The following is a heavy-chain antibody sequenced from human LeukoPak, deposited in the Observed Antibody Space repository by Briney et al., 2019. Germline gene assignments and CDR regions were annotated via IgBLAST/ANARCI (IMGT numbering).Heavy chain of an antibody. CDR1: GFTFSSYG. CDR2: IRYDGSNK. CDR3: AKDQYYYYYYMDV. Sequence: PGGSLRLSCAASGFTFSSYGMHWVRQAPGKGLEWVAFIRYDGSNKYYADSVKGRFTISRDNSKNALYLQMSSLRAEDTAVYYCAKDQYYYYYYMDVWGKGTTVTVSS. J-gene: IGHJ6*03. V-gene: IGHV3-30*02.